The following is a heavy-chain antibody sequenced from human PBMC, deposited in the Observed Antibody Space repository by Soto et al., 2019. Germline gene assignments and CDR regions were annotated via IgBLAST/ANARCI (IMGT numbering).Heavy chain of an antibody. CDR2: ISGSGGSI. CDR3: VKGYWKGDV. V-gene: IGHV3-23*01. D-gene: IGHD1-1*01. CDR1: GFTFSTYA. J-gene: IGHJ6*02. Sequence: EVQLLESGGGLVQPGGSLRLSCAASGFTFSTYAMNWVRQAPGNGLEWVSAISGSGGSIHYADSVKGRFTISRDNSKYTLYLKMNSLRDEDTAVYHCVKGYWKGDVWGQGTTVTVSS.